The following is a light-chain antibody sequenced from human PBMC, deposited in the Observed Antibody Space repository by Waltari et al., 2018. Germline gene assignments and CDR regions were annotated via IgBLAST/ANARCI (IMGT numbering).Light chain of an antibody. CDR3: QQYNSYSRT. CDR1: QSISSW. J-gene: IGKJ2*01. V-gene: IGKV1-5*03. CDR2: KAS. Sequence: DIRMTQSPSTLSASVGDRVTITCRASQSISSWLAWYQQKPGKAPKLLIYKASSLESGVPSRFSGSGSGTEFTLNISSLQPDDFATYYCQQYNSYSRTFGQGTKLEIK.